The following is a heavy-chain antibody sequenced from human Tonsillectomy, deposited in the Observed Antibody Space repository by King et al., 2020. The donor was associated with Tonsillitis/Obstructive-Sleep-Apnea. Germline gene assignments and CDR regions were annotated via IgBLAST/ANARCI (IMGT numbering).Heavy chain of an antibody. J-gene: IGHJ5*02. CDR1: GFTFSNHW. CDR2: IKSDGSGS. CDR3: ARDEVYGSGSCGT. V-gene: IGHV3-74*01. Sequence: VQLVESGADLVQPGGSLRLSCTASGFTFSNHWMHWVRQVPGKGLEWVSRIKSDGSGSGYADSVKGRFTISRDNAKNTLYLQMNSLRDEDTAVYYCARDEVYGSGSCGTWGQGTLVTVSS. D-gene: IGHD3-10*01.